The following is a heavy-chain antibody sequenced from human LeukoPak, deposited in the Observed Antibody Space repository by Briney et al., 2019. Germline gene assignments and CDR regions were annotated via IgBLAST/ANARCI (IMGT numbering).Heavy chain of an antibody. CDR2: ISDRGSRT. CDR3: AKRGVVIRVILVGFHKEAYYFDS. Sequence: GGSLRLSCAVSGITLSTYGMSCVRQAPGKGLEWVAGISDRGSRTNYADSVKGRFTISTDHTKNTLYLQMNSLRAEDTAVYFCAKRGVVIRVILVGFHKEAYYFDSWGQGALVTVSS. J-gene: IGHJ4*02. CDR1: GITLSTYG. V-gene: IGHV3-23*01. D-gene: IGHD3-22*01.